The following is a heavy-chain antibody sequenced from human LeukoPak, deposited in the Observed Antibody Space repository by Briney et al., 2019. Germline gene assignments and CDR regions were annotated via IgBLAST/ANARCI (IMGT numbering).Heavy chain of an antibody. CDR1: GFTFRSYD. D-gene: IGHD3-10*01. Sequence: PGGSLRLSCAASGFTFRSYDTHWVRQAPGKGLEWVAVISYEGSNKYYADFVKGRFTISRDNSKNPLYLHMNSLRAEDTAVYYCARQWSGLVYYMDVWGKGTTVTVSS. V-gene: IGHV3-30*03. CDR3: ARQWSGLVYYMDV. CDR2: ISYEGSNK. J-gene: IGHJ6*03.